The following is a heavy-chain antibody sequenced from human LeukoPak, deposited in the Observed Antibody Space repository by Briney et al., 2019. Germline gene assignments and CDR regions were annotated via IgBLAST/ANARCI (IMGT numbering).Heavy chain of an antibody. V-gene: IGHV4-59*08. CDR1: GGSISSYY. CDR2: IYYSGST. Sequence: SETLSLTCTVSGGSISSYYWSWIRQPPGKGLEWIGYIYYSGSTNYNPSLKSRVTISVDTSKNQFSLKLSSVTAADTAVYYCARIVHPVAFDIRGQGTMVTVSS. CDR3: ARIVHPVAFDI. J-gene: IGHJ3*02. D-gene: IGHD6-6*01.